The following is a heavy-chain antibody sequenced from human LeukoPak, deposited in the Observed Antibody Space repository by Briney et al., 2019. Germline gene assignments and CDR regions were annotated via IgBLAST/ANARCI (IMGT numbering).Heavy chain of an antibody. V-gene: IGHV1-69*06. D-gene: IGHD1-26*01. CDR1: GGTFSSYA. Sequence: SVKVSCKASGGTFSSYAISWVRQAPGQGLEWMGGIIPIFGTANYAQRFQDRVTITADKSTSTAYMELSSLRSEDTAVYYCARDLPYSGSYLLDYWGQGTLVTVSS. J-gene: IGHJ4*02. CDR3: ARDLPYSGSYLLDY. CDR2: IIPIFGTA.